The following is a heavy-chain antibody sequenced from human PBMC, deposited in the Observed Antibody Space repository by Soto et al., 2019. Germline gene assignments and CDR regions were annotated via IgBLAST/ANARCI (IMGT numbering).Heavy chain of an antibody. D-gene: IGHD6-19*01. CDR1: RVTFSSYA. CDR2: IITIFGTA. CDR3: ARYSSGWYVDY. Sequence: SVNLSCKAPRVTFSSYALSWVRHEPGQGLEGMGGIITIFGTAHYAQKFQGSVTIPADESTSTAYMELSSLRSEDMAVYYCARYSSGWYVDYWGQGTLVTGFS. J-gene: IGHJ4*02. V-gene: IGHV1-69*13.